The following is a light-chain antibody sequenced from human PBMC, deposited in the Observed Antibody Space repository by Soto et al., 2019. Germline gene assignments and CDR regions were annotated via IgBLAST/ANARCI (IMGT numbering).Light chain of an antibody. V-gene: IGLV2-8*01. J-gene: IGLJ1*01. CDR3: SSYGGSNNYV. CDR2: EVS. Sequence: QSVLTQPPSASGSPGQSVTISCTGTSSDVGGYKYVSWYQQHPGKAPKLMIYEVSKRPSGVPDRFSGSKSGNTASLTVSGLQAEDEADYYCSSYGGSNNYVFGTGTQLTVL. CDR1: SSDVGGYKY.